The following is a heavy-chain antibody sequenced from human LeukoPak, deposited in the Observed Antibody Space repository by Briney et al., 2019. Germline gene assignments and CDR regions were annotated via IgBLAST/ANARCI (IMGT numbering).Heavy chain of an antibody. CDR1: GFTFRSYD. Sequence: PGESLRLSCAASGFTFRSYDMSWVRQAPGKGLEWVSGISGSGGNRYYADSVKGRFTISRDNSKNTLYVQMNSLRAEDTAVYYCAKTKGYSHAFDYWGQGILVTVSS. V-gene: IGHV3-23*01. D-gene: IGHD5-18*01. CDR3: AKTKGYSHAFDY. J-gene: IGHJ4*02. CDR2: ISGSGGNR.